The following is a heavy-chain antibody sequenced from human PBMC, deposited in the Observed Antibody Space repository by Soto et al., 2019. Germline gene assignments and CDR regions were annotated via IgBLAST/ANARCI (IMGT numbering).Heavy chain of an antibody. Sequence: EVQLVESGGDLVQPGGSLRLSCAPSGFIFRDYTMTWVRQAPGRGLEFVSHISSSGGAIFYAESVKGRFTVSRDNAKNSLYLQMNSLRDEDTAVYFCARDHGGSTWFVGVYYFFGMDVWGQGTAVTVSS. D-gene: IGHD6-13*01. V-gene: IGHV3-48*02. CDR1: GFIFRDYT. CDR2: ISSSGGAI. J-gene: IGHJ6*02. CDR3: ARDHGGSTWFVGVYYFFGMDV.